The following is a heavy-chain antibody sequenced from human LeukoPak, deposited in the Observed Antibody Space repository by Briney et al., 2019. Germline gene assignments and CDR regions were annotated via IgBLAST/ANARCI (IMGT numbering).Heavy chain of an antibody. CDR2: INPNSGGT. CDR1: GYTFTGYY. D-gene: IGHD3-22*01. CDR3: ASGRYFYDGSGYSPLDY. Sequence: GASVKVSCKASGYTFTGYYMHWVRQAPGQGLEWMGWINPNSGGTNYAQKFQGRVTMSRDTSISTAYMELSRLRSDDTAVYYCASGRYFYDGSGYSPLDYWGQGTLVTVSS. V-gene: IGHV1-2*02. J-gene: IGHJ4*02.